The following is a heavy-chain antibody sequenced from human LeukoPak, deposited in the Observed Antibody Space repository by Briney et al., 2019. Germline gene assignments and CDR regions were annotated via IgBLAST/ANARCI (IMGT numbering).Heavy chain of an antibody. CDR3: AKGVGSTMISYSYIDV. CDR1: GFNFRTYG. V-gene: IGHV3-30*02. D-gene: IGHD1-26*01. J-gene: IGHJ6*03. CDR2: IRSDGDNK. Sequence: GGSLRLSCAASGFNFRTYGMHWVRQVPGKGLEWVAFIRSDGDNKNYAEFVKGRFTISRDNSKNTLYLQMNSLRAEDTAVYSCAKGVGSTMISYSYIDVWGKGSAVTVSS.